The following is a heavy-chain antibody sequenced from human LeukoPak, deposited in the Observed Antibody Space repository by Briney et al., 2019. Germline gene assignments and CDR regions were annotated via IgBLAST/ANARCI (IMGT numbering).Heavy chain of an antibody. CDR3: TRDDAWVWFDP. V-gene: IGHV3-49*03. CDR2: IRSKADGGTT. Sequence: GGPLRLSCTASGFTIGDYAMSWFRQAPGKGLEWVGFIRSKADGGTTEYAASVKGRFTISRDDSKSIAYLQMNSLKTEDTAVYYCTRDDAWVWFDPWGQGTLVTVSS. CDR1: GFTIGDYA. J-gene: IGHJ5*02.